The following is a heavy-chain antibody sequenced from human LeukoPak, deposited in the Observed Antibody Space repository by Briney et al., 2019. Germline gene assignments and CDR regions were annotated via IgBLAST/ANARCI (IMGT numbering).Heavy chain of an antibody. J-gene: IGHJ4*02. Sequence: GESLKISFQGSGYSFTNYWIDWVRPMPGKGLEWMGIIYPGDSDTRYSPSFQGQVTISADKSISTVYLQWSNLKASDTAVYYCARSANQGGIWVWGQGTLVTVSS. CDR1: GYSFTNYW. CDR3: ARSANQGGIWV. CDR2: IYPGDSDT. D-gene: IGHD3-16*01. V-gene: IGHV5-51*01.